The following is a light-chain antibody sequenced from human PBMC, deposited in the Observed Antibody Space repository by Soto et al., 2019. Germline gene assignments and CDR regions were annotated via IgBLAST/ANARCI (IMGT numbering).Light chain of an antibody. Sequence: DIQMPPSPSTLSASVGDTVTVTCRDSQSIGRWLAWYQQKPGKAPKLLIFDASTLENGVPARFSGSRSGPEFSLTISSLKPEEFATDYCQQYYSYWTVGQGTKGDIK. CDR2: DAS. CDR3: QQYYSYWT. J-gene: IGKJ1*01. V-gene: IGKV1-5*01. CDR1: QSIGRW.